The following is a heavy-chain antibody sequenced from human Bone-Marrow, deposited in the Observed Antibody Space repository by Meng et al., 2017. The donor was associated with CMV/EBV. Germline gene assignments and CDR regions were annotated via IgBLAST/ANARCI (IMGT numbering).Heavy chain of an antibody. CDR3: ERVRGYCSSTSCYTPLGY. D-gene: IGHD2-2*02. CDR1: GYTFTGYY. J-gene: IGHJ4*02. V-gene: IGHV1-2*02. Sequence: ASVKVSCKASGYTFTGYYMHWVRQAPGQGLEWMGWINPNSGGTNYAQKFQGRVTMTRDTSISTAYMELSRLRSDDTAVYYGERVRGYCSSTSCYTPLGYWGQGTLVTVSS. CDR2: INPNSGGT.